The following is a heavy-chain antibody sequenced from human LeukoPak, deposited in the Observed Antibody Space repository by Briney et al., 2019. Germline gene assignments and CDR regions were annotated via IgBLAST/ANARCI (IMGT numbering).Heavy chain of an antibody. D-gene: IGHD3-22*01. CDR1: GGSISSYY. V-gene: IGHV4-4*07. CDR2: IYTSGST. Sequence: PSETLSLTGTVSGGSISSYYWSWIRQPAGKGLEWIGRIYTSGSTNYNPSLKSRVTMSVDTSKNQFSLKLSSVTAADTAVYYCARDLLVRANYYDSSGYYPYYYYMDVWGKGTTVTVSS. CDR3: ARDLLVRANYYDSSGYYPYYYYMDV. J-gene: IGHJ6*03.